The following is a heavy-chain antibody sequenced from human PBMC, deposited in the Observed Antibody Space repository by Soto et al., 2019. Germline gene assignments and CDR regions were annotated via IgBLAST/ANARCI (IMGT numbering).Heavy chain of an antibody. CDR2: ISGSGGST. CDR1: GFTFSSYA. Sequence: EVQLLESGVGLVQPGGSLRLSCAASGFTFSSYAMSWVRQAPGKGLEWVSAISGSGGSTYYADSVKGRFTISRDNSKNTLYLQMNSLRAEDTAVYYCAKDGNPIPYLTGYYRLGWFDPWGQGTLVTVSS. D-gene: IGHD3-9*01. V-gene: IGHV3-23*01. CDR3: AKDGNPIPYLTGYYRLGWFDP. J-gene: IGHJ5*02.